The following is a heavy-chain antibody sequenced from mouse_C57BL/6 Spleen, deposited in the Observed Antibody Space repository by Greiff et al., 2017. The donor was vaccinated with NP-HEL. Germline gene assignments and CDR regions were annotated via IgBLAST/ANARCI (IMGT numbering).Heavy chain of an antibody. CDR1: GYTFTNYW. V-gene: IGHV1-63*01. CDR2: IYPGGGYT. J-gene: IGHJ4*01. D-gene: IGHD1-1*01. Sequence: QVQLQQSGAELVRPGTSVKMSCKASGYTFTNYWIGWAKQRPGHGLEWIGDIYPGGGYTNYNEKFKGKATLTADKSSSTAYMQFSSLTSEDSAIYYCARGDYGSSYAMDDWGQGTSVTVSS. CDR3: ARGDYGSSYAMDD.